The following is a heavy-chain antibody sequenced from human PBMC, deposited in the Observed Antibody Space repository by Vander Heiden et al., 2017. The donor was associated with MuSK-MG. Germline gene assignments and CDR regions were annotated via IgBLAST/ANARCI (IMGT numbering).Heavy chain of an antibody. Sequence: QVQLVQSGAEVKKPGASVKVSCQASGSTFTSYGISWVRQAPGQGLEWMGWISVNNGNTNQAQKLQGRLTRTTDTSKSTAYMEMRSLRFDDTALYYWARDPWGGAFDIWGQGKMVTVSS. CDR3: ARDPWGGAFDI. D-gene: IGHD3-16*01. CDR1: GSTFTSYG. CDR2: ISVNNGNT. V-gene: IGHV1-18*01. J-gene: IGHJ3*02.